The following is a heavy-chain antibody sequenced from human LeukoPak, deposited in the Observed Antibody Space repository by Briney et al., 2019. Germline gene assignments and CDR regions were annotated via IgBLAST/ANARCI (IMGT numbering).Heavy chain of an antibody. CDR1: GGSISSYY. CDR3: ARYRVTMVRGVISEYNWFDP. CDR2: NYYSGST. D-gene: IGHD3-10*01. J-gene: IGHJ5*02. V-gene: IGHV4-59*01. Sequence: PSETLSLTCTVSGGSISSYYWSWIRQPPGKGLEWIGYNYYSGSTNYNPSLKSRVTISVDTSKNQFSLKLSSVTAADTAVYYCARYRVTMVRGVISEYNWFDPWGQGTLVTVSS.